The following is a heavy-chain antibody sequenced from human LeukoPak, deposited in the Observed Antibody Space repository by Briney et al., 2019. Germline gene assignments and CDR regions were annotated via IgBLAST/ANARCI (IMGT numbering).Heavy chain of an antibody. J-gene: IGHJ5*02. CDR3: ARDGYYDSSGNPLFDP. D-gene: IGHD3-22*01. CDR2: INQGGSYK. Sequence: GGSLRLSCAASGFIFGTFYMSWVRQAPGKGLEWVAIINQGGSYKDYVDSVKGRFTISRDNAKNSLYLQMNSLRAEDTAVYYCARDGYYDSSGNPLFDPWGQGTLVTVSS. CDR1: GFIFGTFY. V-gene: IGHV3-7*01.